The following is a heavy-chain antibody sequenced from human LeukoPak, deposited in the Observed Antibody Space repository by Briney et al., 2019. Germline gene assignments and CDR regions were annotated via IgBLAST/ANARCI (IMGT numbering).Heavy chain of an antibody. CDR1: GFTFISYG. D-gene: IGHD2-21*02. Sequence: GSLRLSCAASGFTFISYGMQWVRRAPGKGLVWVSRINTDGSSTSYADSVKGRFTVSRDNAKNTVYLQVNSLRAEDTAVYFCTRDLPREVTLDYWGQGTLVTVSS. V-gene: IGHV3-74*01. J-gene: IGHJ4*01. CDR2: INTDGSST. CDR3: TRDLPREVTLDY.